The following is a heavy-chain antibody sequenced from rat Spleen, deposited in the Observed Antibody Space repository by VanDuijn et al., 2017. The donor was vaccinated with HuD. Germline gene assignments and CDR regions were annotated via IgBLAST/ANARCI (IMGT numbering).Heavy chain of an antibody. Sequence: EVQLVESGGGLVQPGRSMKLSCAASGFTFSNYYMAWVRQAPTKGLAWVASITTSGDNTYYRDSVKGRFTISRDNTNTTLYLQMDSLRSEDTATYYCARHSLTTSDYWGQGVMVTVSS. CDR3: ARHSLTTSDY. V-gene: IGHV5-25*01. CDR2: ITTSGDNT. CDR1: GFTFSNYY. J-gene: IGHJ2*01. D-gene: IGHD1-4*01.